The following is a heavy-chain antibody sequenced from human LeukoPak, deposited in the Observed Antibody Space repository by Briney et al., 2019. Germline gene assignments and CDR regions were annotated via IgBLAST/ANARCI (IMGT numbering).Heavy chain of an antibody. J-gene: IGHJ4*02. V-gene: IGHV1-18*01. CDR2: ISAYNGNT. CDR1: GYTFTSYG. D-gene: IGHD5-24*01. CDR3: ARGRVVSGDGYNSVRFDY. Sequence: RASVKVSCNASGYTFTSYGISWVRQAPGQGLEWMGWISAYNGNTNYAQKLQGRVTMTTDTSTSTAYMELRSLRSEDTAVYYCARGRVVSGDGYNSVRFDYWGQGTLVTVSS.